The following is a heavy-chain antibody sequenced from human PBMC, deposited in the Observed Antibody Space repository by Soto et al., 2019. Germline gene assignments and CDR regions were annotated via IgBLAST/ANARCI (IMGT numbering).Heavy chain of an antibody. CDR2: IKSKTDGGTT. CDR1: GFTFSNAW. J-gene: IGHJ4*02. V-gene: IGHV3-15*01. CDR3: TPDQLELPRGHSQQFDY. D-gene: IGHD1-1*01. Sequence: GGSLRLSCAASGFTFSNAWMSWVRQAPGKGLEWVGRIKSKTDGGTTDYAAPVKGRFTISRDDSKNTLYLQMNSLKTEDTAVYYCTPDQLELPRGHSQQFDYWGQGTLVTVSS.